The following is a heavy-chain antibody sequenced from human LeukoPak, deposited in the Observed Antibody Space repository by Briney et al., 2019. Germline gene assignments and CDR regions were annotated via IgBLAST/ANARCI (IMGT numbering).Heavy chain of an antibody. CDR1: GFTFSSYS. CDR2: ISSSSSTI. J-gene: IGHJ3*02. V-gene: IGHV3-48*01. CDR3: ARDRWELLAFDI. D-gene: IGHD1-26*01. Sequence: PGGSLRRSCAASGFTFSSYSMNWVRQAPGKGLEWVSYISSSSSTIYYADSVKGRFTISRDNAKNSLYMQMNSLRAEDTAVYYCARDRWELLAFDIWGQGTMVTVSS.